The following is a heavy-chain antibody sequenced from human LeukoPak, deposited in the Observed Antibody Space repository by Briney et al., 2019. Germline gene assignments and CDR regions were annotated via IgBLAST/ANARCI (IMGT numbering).Heavy chain of an antibody. CDR2: IKQDGSEK. CDR3: ARDLHCSSTSCYAHPGYYYYGMDV. V-gene: IGHV3-7*01. D-gene: IGHD2-2*01. Sequence: GGSLRLSCAASGFTFSSYWMSWVRQAPGKGLEWVANIKQDGSEKYYVDSVKGRFTISRDNAKNSLYLQMNSLRAEDTAVYYCARDLHCSSTSCYAHPGYYYYGMDVWGQGTTVTVSS. J-gene: IGHJ6*02. CDR1: GFTFSSYW.